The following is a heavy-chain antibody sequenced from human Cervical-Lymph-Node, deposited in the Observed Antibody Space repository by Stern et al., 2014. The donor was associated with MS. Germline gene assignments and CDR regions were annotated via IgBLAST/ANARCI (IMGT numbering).Heavy chain of an antibody. J-gene: IGHJ6*02. CDR2: IIPIFGTA. CDR3: ARDGRHTDNYGLDV. Sequence: QVQLVQSGAEVKKPGSSVKVSCKASGGTFNVYAINWLRQAPGQGLEWMGGIIPIFGTAHYAQKFQGRVTITADESTRTSSMQLSSLRYDDTAVYYCARDGRHTDNYGLDVWGQGTTVTVSS. CDR1: GGTFNVYA. D-gene: IGHD3-9*01. V-gene: IGHV1-69*12.